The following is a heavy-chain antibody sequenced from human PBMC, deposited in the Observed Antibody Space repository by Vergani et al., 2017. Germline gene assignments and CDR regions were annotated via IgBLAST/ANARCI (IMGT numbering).Heavy chain of an antibody. Sequence: QLQLHKSGPGLVKPSETLSLTCPLSGCSISRSSHFWGWLRQTPGKGLEWIGSIYYSGSTYYNPSLKSRVSISVDTSKNQFSLKLSSVTAADSAVYYCARHDSGHYDSSYYGLDVWGQGTTVTVSS. CDR2: IYYSGST. J-gene: IGHJ6*02. D-gene: IGHD3-16*01. CDR1: GCSISRSSHF. V-gene: IGHV4-39*01. CDR3: ARHDSGHYDSSYYGLDV.